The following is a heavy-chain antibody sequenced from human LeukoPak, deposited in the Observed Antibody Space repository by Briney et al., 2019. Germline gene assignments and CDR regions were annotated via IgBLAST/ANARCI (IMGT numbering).Heavy chain of an antibody. Sequence: QPGGSLRLSCAASGFTFSSYWMAWVRQAPGKGLEWVANMKYDGSTKHYADSVKGRFTISRDNAKNSLYLQMNSLRAEDTAVYYCARDQVGALDFWGLGSLVTVSS. V-gene: IGHV3-7*01. J-gene: IGHJ4*02. CDR1: GFTFSSYW. CDR3: ARDQVGALDF. D-gene: IGHD3-16*01. CDR2: MKYDGSTK.